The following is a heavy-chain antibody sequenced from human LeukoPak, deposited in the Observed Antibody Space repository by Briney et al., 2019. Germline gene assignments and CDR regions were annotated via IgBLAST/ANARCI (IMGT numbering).Heavy chain of an antibody. CDR2: INAGNGKT. CDR3: ARGYYDLLTGRVVTYYFDY. CDR1: GYTFTSYA. J-gene: IGHJ4*02. Sequence: GASVKVSCKASGYTFTSYAMHWVRQAPGQRLEWMGWINAGNGKTNYSQKFQVRVTLTRDTSASTVYMELSSLRSEDTAVYYCARGYYDLLTGRVVTYYFDYWGQGTLVTVSS. D-gene: IGHD3-9*01. V-gene: IGHV1-3*01.